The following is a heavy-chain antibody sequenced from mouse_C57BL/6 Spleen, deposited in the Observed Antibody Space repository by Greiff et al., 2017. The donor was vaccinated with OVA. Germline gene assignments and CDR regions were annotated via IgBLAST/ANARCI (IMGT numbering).Heavy chain of an antibody. CDR3: AIPFDY. CDR1: GYTFTSYW. Sequence: QVQLQQPGAELVMPGASVKLSCKASGYTFTSYWMHWVKQRPGQGLEWIGEIDPSDSYTNYNQKFKGKSTLTVDKSSSTAYMQLSSLTSEDSAVYYCAIPFDYWGQGTTLTVSS. J-gene: IGHJ2*01. CDR2: IDPSDSYT. V-gene: IGHV1-69*01.